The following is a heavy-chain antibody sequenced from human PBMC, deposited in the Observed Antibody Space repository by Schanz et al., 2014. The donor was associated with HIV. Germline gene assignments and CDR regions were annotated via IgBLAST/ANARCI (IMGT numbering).Heavy chain of an antibody. CDR1: GFTFTSFG. D-gene: IGHD4-17*01. V-gene: IGHV3-33*01. Sequence: QVQLVESGGGVVQPGRSLRLSCAASGFTFTSFGMHWVRQAPGKGLDWVAVIWYDGSNKYYADSVKGRFTISRDNSKNTLYLQMNSLRVEDTAVYYCARDRDDYGDYAYWGQGTLVTVSS. J-gene: IGHJ4*02. CDR3: ARDRDDYGDYAY. CDR2: IWYDGSNK.